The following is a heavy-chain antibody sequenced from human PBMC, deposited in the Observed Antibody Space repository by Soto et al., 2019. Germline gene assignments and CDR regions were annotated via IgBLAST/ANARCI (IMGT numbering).Heavy chain of an antibody. CDR3: ARGGRLLQGYYFDY. CDR2: IYYSGST. V-gene: IGHV4-30-4*01. J-gene: IGHJ4*02. Sequence: PSETLSLTCTVSGGSISSGDYYWSWIRQPPGKGLEWIGYIYYSGSTYYNPSLKSRVTISVDTSKNQFSLKLSSVTAADTAVYYCARGGRLLQGYYFDYWGQGTLVTVSS. CDR1: GGSISSGDYY. D-gene: IGHD2-15*01.